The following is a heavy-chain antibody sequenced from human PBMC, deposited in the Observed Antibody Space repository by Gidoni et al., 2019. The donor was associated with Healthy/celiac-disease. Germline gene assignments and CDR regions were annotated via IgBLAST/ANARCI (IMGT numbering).Heavy chain of an antibody. J-gene: IGHJ6*03. CDR2: ISSSSSYI. V-gene: IGHV3-21*01. CDR3: ASAPVLLWFGEVRYYYYMDV. Sequence: EVQLVESGGGLVKPGGSLRLPCAASGFTFRTSSMYWVPQAPGKGLEGVSSISSSSSYIYYADSVKGRFTISRDNAKNSLYLQMNSLRAEDTAVYYCASAPVLLWFGEVRYYYYMDVWGKGTTVTVSS. CDR1: GFTFRTSS. D-gene: IGHD3-10*01.